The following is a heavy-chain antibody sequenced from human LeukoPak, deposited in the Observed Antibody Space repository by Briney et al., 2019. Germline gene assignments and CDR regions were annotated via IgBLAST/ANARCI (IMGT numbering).Heavy chain of an antibody. CDR2: IYYSGST. Sequence: SQTLSLTCTVSGGSISSGGYYWSWIRQHPGKGLEWIGYIYYSGSTYYNPSLKSRVTISVDTSKNQFSLKLSSVTAADTVVYYCARAFMDSSGYYSAPDYWGQGTLSPSPQ. D-gene: IGHD3-22*01. CDR1: GGSISSGGYY. J-gene: IGHJ4*02. V-gene: IGHV4-31*03. CDR3: ARAFMDSSGYYSAPDY.